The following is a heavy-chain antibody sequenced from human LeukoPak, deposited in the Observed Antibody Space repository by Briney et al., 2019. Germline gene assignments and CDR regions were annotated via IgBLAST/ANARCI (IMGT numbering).Heavy chain of an antibody. D-gene: IGHD6-6*01. V-gene: IGHV3-48*01. Sequence: GGSLRLSCAASGFTFSSYSMNWVRQAPGKGLEWVSYISSSSSTIYYADSVKGRFTISRDNAKNSLYLQMNSLRAEDTAVYYCARDSPYSSSSRDDYWGQGTLVTVSS. J-gene: IGHJ4*02. CDR3: ARDSPYSSSSRDDY. CDR1: GFTFSSYS. CDR2: ISSSSSTI.